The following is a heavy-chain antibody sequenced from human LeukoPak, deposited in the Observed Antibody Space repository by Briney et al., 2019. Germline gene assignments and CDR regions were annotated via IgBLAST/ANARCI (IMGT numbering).Heavy chain of an antibody. CDR1: GFTFSNFA. CDR2: ISYDGSNK. CDR3: PRVTSEASFDY. V-gene: IGHV3-30-3*01. J-gene: IGHJ4*02. Sequence: GGSLRLSCAASGFTFSNFAMHWVRQAPGKGLEWVALISYDGSNKYYADSVKGRFTISRDNSKNTLYLQMNSLRADDTAVYYSPRVTSEASFDYWGQGTLVTVSS.